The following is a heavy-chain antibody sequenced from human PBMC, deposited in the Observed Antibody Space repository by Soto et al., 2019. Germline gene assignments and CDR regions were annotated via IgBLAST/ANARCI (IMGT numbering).Heavy chain of an antibody. CDR1: GGSFSGYY. CDR2: ISHSGST. Sequence: PXETLSLTCAVYGGSFSGYYCSWVRQPPGKGLDWIGEISHSGSTNYNSSLESRVTISVDTSKNQLFLKLSSVTAADTAVYYCVRALAAVQEWGQGTPVTVSS. D-gene: IGHD6-13*01. V-gene: IGHV4-34*01. J-gene: IGHJ4*02. CDR3: VRALAAVQE.